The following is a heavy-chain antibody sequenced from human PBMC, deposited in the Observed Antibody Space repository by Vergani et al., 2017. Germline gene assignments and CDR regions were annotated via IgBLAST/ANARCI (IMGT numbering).Heavy chain of an antibody. CDR1: GFSVSTSGVC. CDR3: AHSGPLAAAVDY. J-gene: IGHJ4*02. CDR2: IYWNDDK. Sequence: QLTLKESGPTLVKPTQTLTLTCTFSGFSVSTSGVCVGWIRQPPGKALEWLALIYWNDDKRYSPSLKSRLTITKDTSKNQVVLTMTNMDPVDTATYYCAHSGPLAAAVDYWGQGTLVTVSS. D-gene: IGHD6-13*01. V-gene: IGHV2-5*01.